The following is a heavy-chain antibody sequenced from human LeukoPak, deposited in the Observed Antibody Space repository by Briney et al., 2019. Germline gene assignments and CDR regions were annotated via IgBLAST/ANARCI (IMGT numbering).Heavy chain of an antibody. CDR2: IHYTGST. CDR1: GGSISSYY. V-gene: IGHV4-59*01. J-gene: IGHJ5*02. CDR3: ARGADWFDP. Sequence: SETLSLTCTVSGGSISSYYWSWIRQPPRKGLEWIGYIHYTGSTNYNPSLKSRVTISVDTSKNQFSLKLSSVTAADTAVYYCARGADWFDPWGQGTLVTVSS.